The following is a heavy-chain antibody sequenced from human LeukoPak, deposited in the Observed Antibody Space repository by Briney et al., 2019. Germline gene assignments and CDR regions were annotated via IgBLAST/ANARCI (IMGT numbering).Heavy chain of an antibody. J-gene: IGHJ4*01. V-gene: IGHV3-30-3*01. D-gene: IGHD5-24*01. CDR3: ARGADDYWSGIKY. Sequence: GGSLRLPCAASGFTFSNYVMHWGRQAPGKGLEWVAVISYVGNSKYYTDSVKGRYTISRDNSNTTLYLQINRLRTETTAVYYCARGADDYWSGIKYWGQGTLVTVSS. CDR1: GFTFSNYV. CDR2: ISYVGNSK.